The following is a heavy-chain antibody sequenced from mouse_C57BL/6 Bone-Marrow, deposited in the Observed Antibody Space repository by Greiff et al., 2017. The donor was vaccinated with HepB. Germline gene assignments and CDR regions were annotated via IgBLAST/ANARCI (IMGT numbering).Heavy chain of an antibody. D-gene: IGHD2-4*01. CDR3: ARRGYDYDFDY. CDR2: ISNGGGST. V-gene: IGHV5-12*01. J-gene: IGHJ2*01. Sequence: EVKLVESGGGLVQPGGSLKLSCAASGFTFSDYYMYWVRQTPEKRLEWVAYISNGGGSTYYPDTVKGRFTISRDNAKNTQYLQMSRLKSEDTAMYCCARRGYDYDFDYWGQGTTLTVSS. CDR1: GFTFSDYY.